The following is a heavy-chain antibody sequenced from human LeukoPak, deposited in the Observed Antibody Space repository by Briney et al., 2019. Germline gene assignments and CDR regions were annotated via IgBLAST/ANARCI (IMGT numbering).Heavy chain of an antibody. V-gene: IGHV1-2*02. CDR3: ARDTSSGCPAPPPCPRTDWFDP. J-gene: IGHJ5*02. Sequence: ASVKVSCKASGYTFTGYYIHWVRQAPGQGLEWMGWINPNSGGTNYAQKFQGRVTMTRDTSISTAYMELSRLRSDDTAVYYCARDTSSGCPAPPPCPRTDWFDPWGQGNLVTVSS. CDR1: GYTFTGYY. D-gene: IGHD6-19*01. CDR2: INPNSGGT.